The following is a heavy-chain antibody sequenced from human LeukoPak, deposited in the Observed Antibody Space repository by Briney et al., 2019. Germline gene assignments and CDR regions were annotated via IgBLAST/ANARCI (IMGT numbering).Heavy chain of an antibody. CDR2: IYPGDSDT. V-gene: IGHV5-51*01. CDR1: GYSFTSYW. Sequence: GESLKISCKGSGYSFTSYWIGWVRQMPGKGLEWMGIIYPGDSDTRHSPSFQGQVTISADKSISTAYLQWSSLKASDTAMYYCARKMYSSGWYFDYWGQGTLVTVSS. D-gene: IGHD6-19*01. J-gene: IGHJ4*02. CDR3: ARKMYSSGWYFDY.